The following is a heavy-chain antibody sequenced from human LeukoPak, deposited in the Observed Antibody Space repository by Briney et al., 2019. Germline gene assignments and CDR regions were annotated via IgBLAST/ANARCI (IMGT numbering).Heavy chain of an antibody. CDR3: ARGMRQQLVRNAFDI. J-gene: IGHJ3*02. Sequence: PGGSLRLSCAASGFTFSSYAMHWVRQAPGKGLEWVAVISYDGSNKYYADSVKGRFTISRDNSKNTLYLQMNSLRAEDTAVYYCARGMRQQLVRNAFDIWGQGTMVTVSS. D-gene: IGHD6-13*01. CDR1: GFTFSSYA. CDR2: ISYDGSNK. V-gene: IGHV3-30-3*01.